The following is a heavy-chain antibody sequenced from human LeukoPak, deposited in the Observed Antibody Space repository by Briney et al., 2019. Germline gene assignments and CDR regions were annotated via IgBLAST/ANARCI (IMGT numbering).Heavy chain of an antibody. CDR2: INHRGST. D-gene: IGHD4/OR15-4a*01. CDR1: GGSFTGYY. J-gene: IGHJ5*02. Sequence: SETLSLTCAVYGGSFTGYYCSWIRQPPGKGLEWIGEINHRGSTNYNPSLKSRVTISVDTSKNQFSLKLSSVTAADTAVFYCARHRATWGLWAWGQGTLVTVSS. V-gene: IGHV4-34*01. CDR3: ARHRATWGLWA.